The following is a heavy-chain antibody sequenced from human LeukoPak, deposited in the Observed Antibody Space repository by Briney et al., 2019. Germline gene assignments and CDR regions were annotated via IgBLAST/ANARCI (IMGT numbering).Heavy chain of an antibody. J-gene: IGHJ4*02. CDR2: IYYSGST. D-gene: IGHD1-26*01. V-gene: IGHV4-61*01. CDR1: GGSVSSGSYY. Sequence: PSETLSLTCTVSGGSVSSGSYYWSWIRQPPGKGLKWIGYIYYSGSTNYNPSLKSRVTISVDTSKNQFSLKLSSVTAADTAVYFCARHGASGSYLYYFDYWGQGTLVTVSS. CDR3: ARHGASGSYLYYFDY.